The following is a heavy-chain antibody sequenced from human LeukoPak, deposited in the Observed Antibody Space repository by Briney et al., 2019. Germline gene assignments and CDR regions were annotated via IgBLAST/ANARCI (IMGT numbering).Heavy chain of an antibody. CDR3: ARGRVGATKGKTYYFDY. Sequence: ASVKVSCKASGYTFTSYDINWVRQATGQGLEWMGWMNPNSGNTGYARKFQGRVTITRNTSISTAYMELSSLRSEDTAVYYCARGRVGATKGKTYYFDYWGQGTLVTVSS. CDR2: MNPNSGNT. J-gene: IGHJ4*02. CDR1: GYTFTSYD. D-gene: IGHD1-26*01. V-gene: IGHV1-8*03.